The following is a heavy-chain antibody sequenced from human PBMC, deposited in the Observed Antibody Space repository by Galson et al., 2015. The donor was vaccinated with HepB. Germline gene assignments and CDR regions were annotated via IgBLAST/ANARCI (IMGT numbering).Heavy chain of an antibody. CDR1: GDSVSSNSAA. CDR3: ARDSFYDNTGYPVPRNFGVDV. CDR2: IYYRSKWYN. J-gene: IGHJ6*02. Sequence: CAISGDSVSSNSAAWNWIRQSPSRGLEWLGRIYYRSKWYNDYAVSVKSRITINPDTSKNQFSLQLSSVTPDDTAVYYCARDSFYDNTGYPVPRNFGVDVWGQGTTVTVSS. V-gene: IGHV6-1*01. D-gene: IGHD3-22*01.